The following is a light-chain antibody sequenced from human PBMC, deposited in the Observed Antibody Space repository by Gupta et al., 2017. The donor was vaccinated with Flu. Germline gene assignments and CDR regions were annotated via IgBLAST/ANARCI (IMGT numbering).Light chain of an antibody. J-gene: IGLJ2*01. Sequence: VLTQAPSASASLGASIKLTCTLSSGHATYAIAWHQQRPETGPRYIMTVNSDGSHTKGDGTPHRFTGSSSGPERYLIISSLESEDESDYFCQTWGSGVVVFGGGTRLTV. V-gene: IGLV4-69*01. CDR1: SGHATYA. CDR2: VNSDGSH. CDR3: QTWGSGVVV.